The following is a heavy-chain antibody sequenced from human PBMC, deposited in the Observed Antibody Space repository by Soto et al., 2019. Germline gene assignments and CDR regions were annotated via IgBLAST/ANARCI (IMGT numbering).Heavy chain of an antibody. CDR2: IYYSGST. D-gene: IGHD6-13*01. J-gene: IGHJ6*02. CDR3: ARHVKEAAAGYSSLFYYYYGMDV. Sequence: SETLSLTCTVSGGSISSSSYYWGWIRQPPGKGLEWIGSIYYSGSTYYNPSLKSRVTISVDTSKNQFSLKLSSVTAADTAVYYCARHVKEAAAGYSSLFYYYYGMDVWGQGTTVTVSS. V-gene: IGHV4-39*01. CDR1: GGSISSSSYY.